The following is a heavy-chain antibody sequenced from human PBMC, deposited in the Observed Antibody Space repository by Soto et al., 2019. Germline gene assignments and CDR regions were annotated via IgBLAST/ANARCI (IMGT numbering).Heavy chain of an antibody. CDR3: ARDNPHDYGDYFGYFDY. Sequence: ASVKVSCKASGYTFTGYYMHWVRQAPGQGLEWMGWINPNSGGTNYAQKFQGWVTMTRDTSINTAYMELSRLRSDDTAVYYCARDNPHDYGDYFGYFDYWGQGTLVTVSS. D-gene: IGHD4-17*01. J-gene: IGHJ4*02. CDR1: GYTFTGYY. CDR2: INPNSGGT. V-gene: IGHV1-2*04.